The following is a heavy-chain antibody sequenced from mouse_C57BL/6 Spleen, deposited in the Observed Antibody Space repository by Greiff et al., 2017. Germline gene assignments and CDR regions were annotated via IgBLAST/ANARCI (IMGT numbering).Heavy chain of an antibody. D-gene: IGHD4-1*02. CDR2: IRNKANGYTT. J-gene: IGHJ3*01. Sequence: EVKVVESGGGLVQPGGSLSLSCAASGFTFTDYYMSWVRQPPGKALEWLGFIRNKANGYTTEYSASVKGRFTISRDNSQSILYLQMNALRAEDSATYYCARSTGTGFAYWGQGTLVTVSA. V-gene: IGHV7-3*01. CDR3: ARSTGTGFAY. CDR1: GFTFTDYY.